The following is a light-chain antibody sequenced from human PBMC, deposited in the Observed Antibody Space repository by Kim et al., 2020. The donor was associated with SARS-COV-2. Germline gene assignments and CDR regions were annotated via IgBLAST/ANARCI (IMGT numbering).Light chain of an antibody. J-gene: IGKJ1*01. V-gene: IGKV4-1*01. CDR3: QQYYYIPRT. Sequence: ATINRKSRQRILSSSKNKNSLAWFQQKPGQPPKVLIYWSSAREAGVPDRFIGCGSGTDFTLTISSLQAEDVAVYYCQQYYYIPRTFGQWTKVDIK. CDR1: QRILSSSKNKNS. CDR2: WSS.